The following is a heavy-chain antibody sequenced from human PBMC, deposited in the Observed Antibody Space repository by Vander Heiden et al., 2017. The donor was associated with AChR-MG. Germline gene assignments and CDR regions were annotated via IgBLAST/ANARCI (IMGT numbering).Heavy chain of an antibody. CDR1: GFSFSSYG. V-gene: IGHV3-30*18. CDR3: AKETTRGYSFGGGLDY. CDR2: ISYDGTNI. D-gene: IGHD5-18*01. J-gene: IGHJ4*02. Sequence: QVQLVESGGGAVQPGRSLRLSCAASGFSFSSYGLHLVRPAPGKGLEWVAVISYDGTNIFYADSVKGRFTISRDNSKNTLYLQIKSLTIDDTAVYYCAKETTRGYSFGGGLDYWGQGTLVTVSS.